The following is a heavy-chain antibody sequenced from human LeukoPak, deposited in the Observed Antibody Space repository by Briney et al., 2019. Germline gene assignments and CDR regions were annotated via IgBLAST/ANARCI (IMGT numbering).Heavy chain of an antibody. CDR2: INTDGSST. J-gene: IGHJ3*02. CDR1: GFTFSSYW. Sequence: GALRLSCAASGFTFSSYWMHWVRQAPGKGLVWVSRINTDGSSTSYADSVKGRFTISRDNAKNTLYLQMNSLRAEDTAVYYCARDIAGGGAFDIWGQGTMVTVSS. V-gene: IGHV3-74*01. D-gene: IGHD6-13*01. CDR3: ARDIAGGGAFDI.